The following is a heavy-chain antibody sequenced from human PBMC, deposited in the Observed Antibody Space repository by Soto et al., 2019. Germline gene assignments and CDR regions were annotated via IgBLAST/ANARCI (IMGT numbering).Heavy chain of an antibody. CDR1: GFTFSSYS. CDR3: ARDVGATTVYYYYGMDV. J-gene: IGHJ6*02. D-gene: IGHD1-26*01. Sequence: LRLSCAASGFTFSSYSMNWVRQAPGKGLEWVSSISSSSSYLYYADSVKGRFTISRDNAKNSRYLQMNSLRAEDTAVYYCARDVGATTVYYYYGMDVWGQGTTGTVS. V-gene: IGHV3-21*01. CDR2: ISSSSSYL.